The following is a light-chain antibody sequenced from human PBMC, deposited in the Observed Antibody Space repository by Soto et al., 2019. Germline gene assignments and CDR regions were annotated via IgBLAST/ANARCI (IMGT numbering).Light chain of an antibody. CDR3: SSYRSSTTFV. J-gene: IGLJ1*01. CDR2: EVR. Sequence: QSVLTQPPSVSGAPGQRVTISCTGTSSDVGAYNYVSWYQQYPGRAPKVIIFEVRKRPSGVSTRFSGSKSGDTASLTISGLQAEDEADYYCSSYRSSTTFVFGTGTKVTVL. CDR1: SSDVGAYNY. V-gene: IGLV2-14*01.